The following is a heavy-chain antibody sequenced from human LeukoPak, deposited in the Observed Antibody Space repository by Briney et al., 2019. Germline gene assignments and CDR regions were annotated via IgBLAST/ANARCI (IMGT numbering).Heavy chain of an antibody. J-gene: IGHJ5*02. CDR3: AKDVSSGLPSGWLDP. D-gene: IGHD6-19*01. CDR1: GFTFDDYA. CDR2: ISGDGGST. V-gene: IGHV3-43*02. Sequence: PGGSLRLSCAASGFTFDDYAMHWVRQAPGKGLEWVSLISGDGGSTYYADSVKGRFTISRDNGKNSLYLQMNSLRTEDTALYYCAKDVSSGLPSGWLDPWGQGTLVTVSS.